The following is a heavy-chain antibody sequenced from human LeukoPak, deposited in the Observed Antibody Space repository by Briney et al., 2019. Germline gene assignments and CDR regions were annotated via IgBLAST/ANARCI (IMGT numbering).Heavy chain of an antibody. CDR1: GFTFSSYG. Sequence: PGGSLRLSCAASGFTFSSYGMHWVRQAPGKGLEWVAFIRYDGSNKYYADSVKGRFTISRDNSKNTLYLQMNSLRAEDTAVYYCAKAVMAVADYYFDYWGQGTLVTVSS. J-gene: IGHJ4*02. D-gene: IGHD6-19*01. CDR2: IRYDGSNK. CDR3: AKAVMAVADYYFDY. V-gene: IGHV3-30*02.